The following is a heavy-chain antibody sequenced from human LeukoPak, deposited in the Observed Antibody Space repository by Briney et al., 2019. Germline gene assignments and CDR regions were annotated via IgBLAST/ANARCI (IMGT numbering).Heavy chain of an antibody. CDR2: IYWNDDK. CDR1: GFSLSTGGVG. J-gene: IGHJ4*02. D-gene: IGHD3-3*01. CDR3: AHRLDYDFWSGYPLWDY. Sequence: GSGPTLVNPTQTLTLTCTFSGFSLSTGGVGVGWIRQPPGKALEWLALIYWNDDKRYSPSLKSGLTITKDTSKNQVVLTMTNMDPVDTATYYCAHRLDYDFWSGYPLWDYWGQGTLVTVSS. V-gene: IGHV2-5*01.